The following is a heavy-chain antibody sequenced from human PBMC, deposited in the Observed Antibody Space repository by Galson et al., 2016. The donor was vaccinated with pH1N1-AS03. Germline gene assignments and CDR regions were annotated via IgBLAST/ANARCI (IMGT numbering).Heavy chain of an antibody. CDR1: GFIFSGNS. D-gene: IGHD2-2*01. CDR2: ISPTGETT. J-gene: IGHJ4*02. CDR3: AKCDVSCQHSTLDY. Sequence: SLRLSCAASGFIFSGNSMSWVRQAPGKGLEWVAAISPTGETTPYADSVKGRFIISRDNSKNTLFLEMDSLRAEDTAVYYRAKCDVSCQHSTLDYWGQGTLVTVSS. V-gene: IGHV3-23*01.